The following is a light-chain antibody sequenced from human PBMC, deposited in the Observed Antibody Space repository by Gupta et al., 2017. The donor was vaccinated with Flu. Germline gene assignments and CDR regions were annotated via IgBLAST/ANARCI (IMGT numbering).Light chain of an antibody. CDR1: SSDVGAYQY. CDR2: DVS. Sequence: SITISCTGTSSDVGAYQYVSWYQQHPGRAPKLMIYDVSKRPSGVSNRFSGSKSGNTASLTISGLQAEDEADYYCISLTGVPSYVFGTGTKVTVL. CDR3: ISLTGVPSYV. J-gene: IGLJ1*01. V-gene: IGLV2-14*04.